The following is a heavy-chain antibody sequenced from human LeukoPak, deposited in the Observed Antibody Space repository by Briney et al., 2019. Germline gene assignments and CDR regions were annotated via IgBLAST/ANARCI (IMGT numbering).Heavy chain of an antibody. CDR3: TREAAAGIDY. Sequence: PGGSLRLSCAASGFTFSTYWMSWVRQAPGKGLEWVANIKQDGSEKYYLDSVKSRFTISRDNAKNSLYLQMNSLRAEDTAVYFCTREAAAGIDYWGQGTLVTVSS. J-gene: IGHJ4*02. V-gene: IGHV3-7*01. D-gene: IGHD6-13*01. CDR2: IKQDGSEK. CDR1: GFTFSTYW.